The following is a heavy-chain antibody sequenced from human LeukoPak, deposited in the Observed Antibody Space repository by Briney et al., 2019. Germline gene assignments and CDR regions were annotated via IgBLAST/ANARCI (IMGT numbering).Heavy chain of an antibody. CDR2: IYYSGST. CDR3: ARRGGSGRSFDY. D-gene: IGHD3-10*01. V-gene: IGHV4-61*01. Sequence: SETLSLTCTVSGGSVSSGSYHWNWIRQPPGKGLEWIGYIYYSGSTNYNPSLKSRVTISVDTSKNQFSLKVTSVTAADTAVYYCARRGGSGRSFDYWGQGTLVTVSS. CDR1: GGSVSSGSYH. J-gene: IGHJ4*02.